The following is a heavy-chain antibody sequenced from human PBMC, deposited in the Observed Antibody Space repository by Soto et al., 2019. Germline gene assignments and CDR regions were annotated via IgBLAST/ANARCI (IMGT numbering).Heavy chain of an antibody. J-gene: IGHJ4*02. D-gene: IGHD3-9*01. Sequence: EVQLVESGGGLVQPGGSLRLSCAASGFTFSTYSMNWVRQAPGEGLEWISYISSTSTTIYYADSGKGRFTISRDNAKNSLYRQMSSLRAEETAVYYCARDYLYYDILSGWEHKHFFDYWGQGTQVTVSS. CDR2: ISSTSTTI. CDR3: ARDYLYYDILSGWEHKHFFDY. V-gene: IGHV3-48*01. CDR1: GFTFSTYS.